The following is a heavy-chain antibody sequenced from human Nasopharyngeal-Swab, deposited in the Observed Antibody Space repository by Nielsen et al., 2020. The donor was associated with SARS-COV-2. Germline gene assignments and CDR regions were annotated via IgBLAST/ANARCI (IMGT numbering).Heavy chain of an antibody. CDR3: ARDCMITFGRVPNWFDP. V-gene: IGHV3-74*01. CDR1: GFTFSSYW. Sequence: GESLKISCAASGFTFSSYWMHWVRQAPGKGLVWVSRINSDGSSTSYADSVKGRFTISRDNAKNTLYLQMNSLRAEDTAVYYCARDCMITFGRVPNWFDPWGQGTLVTVSS. CDR2: INSDGSST. J-gene: IGHJ5*02. D-gene: IGHD3-16*01.